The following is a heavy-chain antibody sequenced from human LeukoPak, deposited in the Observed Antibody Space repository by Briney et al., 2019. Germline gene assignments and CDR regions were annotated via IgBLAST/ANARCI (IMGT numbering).Heavy chain of an antibody. CDR2: IFHSGGS. Sequence: SETLSLTCTVSGYSISTGYYWAWIRQPPGKGLEWIGSIFHSGGSYYNPSLRSRVTMSVDTSKNQFSLKLSSVTAADTAVYYCARDIAAAGRAFDIWGQGTMVTVSS. J-gene: IGHJ3*02. CDR1: GYSISTGYY. CDR3: ARDIAAAGRAFDI. V-gene: IGHV4-38-2*02. D-gene: IGHD6-13*01.